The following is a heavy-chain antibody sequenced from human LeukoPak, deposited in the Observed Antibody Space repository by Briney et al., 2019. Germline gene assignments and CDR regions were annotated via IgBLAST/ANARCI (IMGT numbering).Heavy chain of an antibody. V-gene: IGHV4-34*01. Sequence: SETLSLTCAVYGGSFSGYYWSWIRQPPGKGLEWIGEINHSGSTNYNPSLKSRVTISVDTSKNQSSLKLSSVTAADTAVYYCARGHVVVVPAAIHYYYYYYMDVWGKGTTVTVSS. J-gene: IGHJ6*03. CDR1: GGSFSGYY. D-gene: IGHD2-2*01. CDR3: ARGHVVVVPAAIHYYYYYYMDV. CDR2: INHSGST.